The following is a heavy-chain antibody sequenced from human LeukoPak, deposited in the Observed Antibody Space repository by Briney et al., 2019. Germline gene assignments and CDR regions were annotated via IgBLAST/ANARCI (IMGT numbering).Heavy chain of an antibody. J-gene: IGHJ4*02. CDR2: IIPIFGTA. CDR1: GGTFSSYA. V-gene: IGHV1-69*05. D-gene: IGHD6-6*01. Sequence: SVKVSCMASGGTFSSYAISWVRQAPGQGLEWMGRIIPIFGTANYAQKFQGRVTITTDESTSTAYMELSSLRSEDTAVYYSATPRLTQIPHFDYWGQGTLVTVSS. CDR3: ATPRLTQIPHFDY.